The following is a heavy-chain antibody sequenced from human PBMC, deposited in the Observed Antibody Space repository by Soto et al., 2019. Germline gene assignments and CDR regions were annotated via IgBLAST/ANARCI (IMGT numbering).Heavy chain of an antibody. Sequence: QVQLQESGPGLVKPAETLSLICTVSGDSNSSYYWSWIRQSPGKGLEWIGYISYSGSTTYNPSLKSPLTISLHTSNNQFSLTLDSVTAADTAVYYCARARNLLTGYYKGGFYYFDFWGQGTLVTVSS. V-gene: IGHV4-59*01. CDR3: ARARNLLTGYYKGGFYYFDF. D-gene: IGHD3-9*01. J-gene: IGHJ4*02. CDR1: GDSNSSYY. CDR2: ISYSGST.